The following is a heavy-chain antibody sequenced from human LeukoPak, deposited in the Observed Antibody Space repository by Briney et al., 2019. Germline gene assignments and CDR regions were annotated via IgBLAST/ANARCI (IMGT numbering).Heavy chain of an antibody. Sequence: PGGSLRLSCAASGFTFSDYYMSWIRQAPGKGLEWVSYISSSGSTIYYADSVKGRFTISRDNAKNSLYLQMNSLRAEDTAVYYCARDQYSGSSQADYWGQGTLVTVSS. CDR3: ARDQYSGSSQADY. CDR1: GFTFSDYY. V-gene: IGHV3-11*04. CDR2: ISSSGSTI. D-gene: IGHD1-26*01. J-gene: IGHJ4*02.